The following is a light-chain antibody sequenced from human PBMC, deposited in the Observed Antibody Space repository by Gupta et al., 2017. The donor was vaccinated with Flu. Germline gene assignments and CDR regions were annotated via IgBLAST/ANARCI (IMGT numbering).Light chain of an antibody. CDR2: RTS. CDR1: QSVASN. V-gene: IGKV3-15*01. CDR3: QQYNIWPLT. J-gene: IGKJ4*01. Sequence: GERATLSCRASQSVASNLAWYQQKPGQAPRLLIYRTSTMATGIPARFGGSGSGTEFTLTISSLQSEDFAVYYCQQYNIWPLTFGGGTKVEIK.